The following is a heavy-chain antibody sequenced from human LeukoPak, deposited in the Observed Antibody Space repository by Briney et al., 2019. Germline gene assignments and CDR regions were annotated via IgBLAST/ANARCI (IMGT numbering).Heavy chain of an antibody. D-gene: IGHD5-18*01. V-gene: IGHV3-21*04. J-gene: IGHJ4*02. CDR2: ISSSSSYI. CDR1: GFTFSSYS. Sequence: PGGSLRLSCAASGFTFSSYSMNWVRQAPGKGLEWVASISSSSSYIYYVDSVKGRFTISRDNAKNSLFLLMDSLRAEDTAVYYCARLYGYSYGYVDYWGQGTRVTVSS. CDR3: ARLYGYSYGYVDY.